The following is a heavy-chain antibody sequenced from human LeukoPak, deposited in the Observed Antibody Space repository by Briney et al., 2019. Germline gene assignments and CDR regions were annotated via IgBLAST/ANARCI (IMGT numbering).Heavy chain of an antibody. CDR1: GFTFSRYG. J-gene: IGHJ5*02. V-gene: IGHV3-23*01. D-gene: IGHD5-18*01. Sequence: GGSLRLSCAASGFTFSRYGMSWVRQPPGKGLEWVSSTFQGGGEIHYADSVRGRFTISRDNSRSTLFLQMNSLRGEDTAIYYCATYRQVMLPFEAWGQGTLVTVSS. CDR2: TFQGGGEI. CDR3: ATYRQVMLPFEA.